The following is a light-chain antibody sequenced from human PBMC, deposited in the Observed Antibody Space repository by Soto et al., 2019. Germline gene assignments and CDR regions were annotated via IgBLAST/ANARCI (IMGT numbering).Light chain of an antibody. CDR3: QQYGAYPYT. V-gene: IGKV1-5*01. Sequence: DIQMTQFPSTLSASVGDIVTITCRASQSIRSWLAWYQQKPGKAPKLLIYDGSSLQSGVPSGFSGSGSGTEFTLTINSLQPDDFATYYCQQYGAYPYTFGQGTKVETK. J-gene: IGKJ2*01. CDR2: DGS. CDR1: QSIRSW.